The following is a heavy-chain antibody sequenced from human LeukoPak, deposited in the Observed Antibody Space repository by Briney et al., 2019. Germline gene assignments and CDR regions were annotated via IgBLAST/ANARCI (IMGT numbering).Heavy chain of an antibody. D-gene: IGHD4-17*01. CDR2: IYPGDSSS. CDR3: AAIYGDYSGY. Sequence: GRXMPXKGLEWMGSIYPGDSSSRYSPSVQGQVIFSADTSINTAYLQWSSLKASDTAMYYCAAIYGDYSGYWGQGTLVTVSS. J-gene: IGHJ4*02. V-gene: IGHV5-51*01.